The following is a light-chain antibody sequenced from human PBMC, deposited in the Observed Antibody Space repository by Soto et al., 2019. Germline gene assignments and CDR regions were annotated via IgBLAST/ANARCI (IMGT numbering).Light chain of an antibody. CDR3: QQYNDWPPWT. Sequence: EIVMTQSPATLSVSPGERATLSCRASQSVRSSLAWYQQKPGQAPRLLIYGVSTRATGIPARFSGSGSGTEFTLTISGLQSEDFAVYYCQQYNDWPPWTFGQGTKVEIK. CDR1: QSVRSS. CDR2: GVS. V-gene: IGKV3-15*01. J-gene: IGKJ1*01.